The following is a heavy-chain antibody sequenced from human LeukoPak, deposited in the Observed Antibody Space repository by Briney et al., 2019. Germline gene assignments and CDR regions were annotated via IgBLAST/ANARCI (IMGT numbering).Heavy chain of an antibody. J-gene: IGHJ4*02. CDR3: TREARLIAAAGQGKYYFDY. D-gene: IGHD6-13*01. CDR1: GLTFGDYA. V-gene: IGHV3-49*04. Sequence: GGSLRLSCTASGLTFGDYAMSWVRQAPGKGLEWVGFIRSKAYGGTTEYAASVKGRFTISRDDSKSIAYLQMNSLKTEDTAVYYCTREARLIAAAGQGKYYFDYWGQGTLVTVSS. CDR2: IRSKAYGGTT.